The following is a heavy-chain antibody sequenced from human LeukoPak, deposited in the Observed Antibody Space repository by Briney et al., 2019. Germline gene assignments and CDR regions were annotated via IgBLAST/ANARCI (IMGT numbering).Heavy chain of an antibody. V-gene: IGHV3-23*01. D-gene: IGHD5-18*01. Sequence: PGGSLRLSCAASGFTFSSYAMSWVRQAPGKGLEWVSAISGSGGSTYYADSVKGRFTISRDNSKNTLYLQMNSLRAEDTAVYYCAKDLSGYSYGWSFDIWGQGQWSPSLQ. CDR3: AKDLSGYSYGWSFDI. CDR1: GFTFSSYA. CDR2: ISGSGGST. J-gene: IGHJ3*02.